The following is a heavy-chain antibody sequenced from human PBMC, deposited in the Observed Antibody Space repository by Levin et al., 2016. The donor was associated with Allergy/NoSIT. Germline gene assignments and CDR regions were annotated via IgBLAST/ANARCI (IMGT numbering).Heavy chain of an antibody. CDR2: ISYDGSNK. D-gene: IGHD6-19*01. CDR3: ARDSSSGWYSFQNFDP. V-gene: IGHV3-30*04. CDR1: GFTFSSYA. Sequence: GESLKISCAASGFTFSSYAMHWVRQAPGMGLEWVAVISYDGSNKYYADSVKGRFTISRDNSKNTLYLQMNSLRAEDTAVYYCARDSSSGWYSFQNFDPWGQGTLVTVSS. J-gene: IGHJ5*02.